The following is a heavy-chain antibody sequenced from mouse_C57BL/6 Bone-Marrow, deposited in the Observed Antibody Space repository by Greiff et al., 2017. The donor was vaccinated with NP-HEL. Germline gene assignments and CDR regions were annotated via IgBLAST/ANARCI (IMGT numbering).Heavy chain of an antibody. J-gene: IGHJ3*01. CDR2: IHPNSGST. D-gene: IGHD1-1*01. CDR3: ALYYYGSSYAAWFAY. Sequence: QVQLQQPGAELVKPGASVKLSCKASGYTFTSYWMHWVKQRPGQGLEWIGMIHPNSGSTNYNEKFKSKATLTVDKSSSTAYMQLSSLTSEDSAVYYCALYYYGSSYAAWFAYWGQGTLVTVSA. V-gene: IGHV1-64*01. CDR1: GYTFTSYW.